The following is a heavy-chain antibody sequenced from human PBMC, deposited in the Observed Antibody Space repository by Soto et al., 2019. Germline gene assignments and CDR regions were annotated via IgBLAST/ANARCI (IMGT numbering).Heavy chain of an antibody. V-gene: IGHV3-30*18. J-gene: IGHJ4*02. CDR1: GFTFSSYG. Sequence: GGSLRLSCAASGFTFSSYGMHWVRQAPGKGLEWVAVISYDGSNKYYADSVKGRFTISRDNSKNTLYLQMNSLRAEDTAVYYCAKCERPRDYGSGSESVYYFDYWGQGTLVTVSS. CDR3: AKCERPRDYGSGSESVYYFDY. D-gene: IGHD3-10*01. CDR2: ISYDGSNK.